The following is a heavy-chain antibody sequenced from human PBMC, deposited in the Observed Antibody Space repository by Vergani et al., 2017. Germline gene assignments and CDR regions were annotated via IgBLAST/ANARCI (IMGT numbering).Heavy chain of an antibody. V-gene: IGHV4-59*08. D-gene: IGHD1-26*01. CDR3: ARPREWELPSPIDY. CDR2: IYYSGST. CDR1: GGSISSYY. Sequence: QVQLQESGPELVKPSETLSLTCTVSGGSISSYYWSWIRQPPGKGLEWIGYIYYSGSTYYNPYLKIRVTISVDTSKNQFSLRLSSVTAADTAVYYCARPREWELPSPIDYWGQGTLVTVSS. J-gene: IGHJ4*02.